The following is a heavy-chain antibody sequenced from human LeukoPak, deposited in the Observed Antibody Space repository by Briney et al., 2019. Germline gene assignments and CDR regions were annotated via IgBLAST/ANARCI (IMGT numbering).Heavy chain of an antibody. CDR2: IWYDGSNK. CDR3: ARDSDYCSSTSCYFFDY. Sequence: GGSLRLSCAASGFTFSSYGMHWVRQAPGKGLEWVAVIWYDGSNKYYADSVKGRFTISRDNSKNTLYLQMTSLRAEDTAVYYCARDSDYCSSTSCYFFDYWGQGTLVTVSS. J-gene: IGHJ4*02. V-gene: IGHV3-33*01. CDR1: GFTFSSYG. D-gene: IGHD2-2*01.